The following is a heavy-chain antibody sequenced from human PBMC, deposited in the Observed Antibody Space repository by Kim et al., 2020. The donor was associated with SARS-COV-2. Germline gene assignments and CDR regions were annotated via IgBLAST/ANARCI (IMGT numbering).Heavy chain of an antibody. V-gene: IGHV6-1*01. CDR3: APVRGN. D-gene: IGHD3-10*01. J-gene: IGHJ4*02. CDR2: TYYRSKWYN. CDR1: GDNVSSNTAV. Sequence: SQTLSLTCAISGDNVSSNTAVWNWSRQSPSRGLEWLGRTYYRSKWYNDYAKSVKSRLTINPDTSKNQFSLQLISVTPDDTAIYYCAPVRGNWGQGTLVTV.